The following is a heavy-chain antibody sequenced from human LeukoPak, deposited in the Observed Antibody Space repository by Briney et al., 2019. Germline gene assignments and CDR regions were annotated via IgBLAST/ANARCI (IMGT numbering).Heavy chain of an antibody. D-gene: IGHD5-18*01. V-gene: IGHV3-30*04. Sequence: GGSLRLSCAASGFTFSSYNMHWVRQAPGKGLEWVAVISYDGSNKYYADSVKGRFTISRDNSKNTLYLQMNSLRGEDTAVYYCARDSLEYSYGLPDYWGQGTLVTVSS. J-gene: IGHJ4*02. CDR2: ISYDGSNK. CDR3: ARDSLEYSYGLPDY. CDR1: GFTFSSYN.